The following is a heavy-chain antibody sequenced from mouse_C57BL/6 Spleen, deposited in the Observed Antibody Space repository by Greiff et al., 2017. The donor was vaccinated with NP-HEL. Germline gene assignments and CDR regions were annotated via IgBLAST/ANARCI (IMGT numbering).Heavy chain of an antibody. Sequence: QVQLQQSGAELMKPGASVKLSCKATGYTFTGYWIEWVKQRPGHGLEWIGEILPGSGSTNYNEKFKGKATFTADTSSNTAYMQLSSLTTEDSAISYCAGPSYDYDDARFDYWGQGTLVTVSS. CDR2: ILPGSGST. CDR3: AGPSYDYDDARFDY. V-gene: IGHV1-9*01. CDR1: GYTFTGYW. J-gene: IGHJ3*01. D-gene: IGHD2-4*01.